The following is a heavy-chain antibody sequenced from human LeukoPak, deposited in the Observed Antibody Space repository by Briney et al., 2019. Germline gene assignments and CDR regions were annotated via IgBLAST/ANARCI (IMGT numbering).Heavy chain of an antibody. Sequence: GGSLRLSCVASGFTFSSNGMHWVRQAPGKGLEWVTFIQYNGSKKYYADSVKGRFTISRDNSKNTLYLEMNSLRAEDTAVYYCAKDIGSYYDYWGRGILVTVSS. D-gene: IGHD3-10*01. CDR2: IQYNGSKK. CDR1: GFTFSSNG. J-gene: IGHJ4*02. CDR3: AKDIGSYYDY. V-gene: IGHV3-30*02.